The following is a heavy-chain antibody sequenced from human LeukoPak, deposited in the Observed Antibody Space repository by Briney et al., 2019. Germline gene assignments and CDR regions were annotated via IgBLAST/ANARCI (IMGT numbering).Heavy chain of an antibody. J-gene: IGHJ4*02. CDR1: GGSISSSSYY. CDR2: IYYSGST. CDR3: ASLYCSSTSCHFDY. D-gene: IGHD2-2*01. V-gene: IGHV4-61*05. Sequence: SKTLSLTCTVSGGSISSSSYYWGWIRQPPGKGLEWIGYIYYSGSTNYNPSLKSRVTISVDTSKNQFSLKLSSVTAADTAVYYCASLYCSSTSCHFDYWGQGTLVTVSS.